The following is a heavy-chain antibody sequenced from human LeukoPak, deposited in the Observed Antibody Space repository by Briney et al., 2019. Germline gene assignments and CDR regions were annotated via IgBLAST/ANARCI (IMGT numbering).Heavy chain of an antibody. V-gene: IGHV4-39*07. CDR3: ARANGGTSSNYYMDV. J-gene: IGHJ6*03. D-gene: IGHD2-2*01. CDR2: IFYSGST. CDR1: GGSISSTYYY. Sequence: SETLSLTCTVSGGSISSTYYYWAWVRQPPGKGLECIGGIFYSGSTYYNPSLKSRVTISIGTSKNQFSLKLNSVTAADTAVYYCARANGGTSSNYYMDVWGKGTTVTVSS.